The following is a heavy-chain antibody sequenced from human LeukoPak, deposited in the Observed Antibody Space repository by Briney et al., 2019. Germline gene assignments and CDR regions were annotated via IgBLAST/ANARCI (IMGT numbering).Heavy chain of an antibody. Sequence: SETLSLTCAVYGGSFSGYYWSWIRQPPGKGLEWIGEINHSGSTNYNPSLKSRVTISVDTSKNQFSLKLSSVTAADTAVYHCARGPPSDVLMVYWFDPWGQGTLVTVSS. J-gene: IGHJ5*02. CDR2: INHSGST. CDR3: ARGPPSDVLMVYWFDP. CDR1: GGSFSGYY. D-gene: IGHD2-8*01. V-gene: IGHV4-34*01.